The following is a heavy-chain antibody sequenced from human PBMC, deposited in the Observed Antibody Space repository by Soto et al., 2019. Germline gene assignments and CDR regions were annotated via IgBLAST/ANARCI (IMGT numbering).Heavy chain of an antibody. V-gene: IGHV3-23*01. D-gene: IGHD5-12*01. CDR3: ARPDRDGYNYDY. Sequence: EVHLLESGGGLVQPGGSLRLSCAASGFTFSFYAMNWVRQAPGKGLEWVSGISDSGSTTYYADSVKGRFTISRDNSKNTLYLQMTSLRVEDTAVYYCARPDRDGYNYDYWGQGTLVTVSS. CDR1: GFTFSFYA. J-gene: IGHJ4*02. CDR2: ISDSGSTT.